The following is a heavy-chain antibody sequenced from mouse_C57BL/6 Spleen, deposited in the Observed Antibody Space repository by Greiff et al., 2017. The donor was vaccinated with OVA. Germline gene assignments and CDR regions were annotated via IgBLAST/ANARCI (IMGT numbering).Heavy chain of an antibody. V-gene: IGHV5-9-1*02. D-gene: IGHD4-1*02. CDR3: TRQLGPGYYFDY. J-gene: IGHJ2*01. CDR1: GFTFSSYA. CDR2: ISSGGDYI. Sequence: EVHLVESGEGLVKPGGSLKLSCAASGFTFSSYAMSWVRQTPEKRLEWVAYISSGGDYIYYADTVKGRFTISRDNARNTLYLQMSSLKSEDTAMYYCTRQLGPGYYFDYWGQGTTLTVSS.